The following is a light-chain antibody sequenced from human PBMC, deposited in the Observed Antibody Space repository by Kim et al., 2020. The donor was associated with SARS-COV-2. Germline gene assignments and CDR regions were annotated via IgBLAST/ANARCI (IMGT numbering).Light chain of an antibody. CDR3: QQYNSYSRT. CDR1: LIISNW. J-gene: IGKJ1*01. CDR2: DAA. V-gene: IGKV1-5*01. Sequence: SVGNKVTIPCRDNLIISNWLAWYPQIPGKAPKLLIYDAASLTSGVPSRCSGSGSGTEFTLTIRSLQPDDFATYYCQQYNSYSRTFGQGIRVEIK.